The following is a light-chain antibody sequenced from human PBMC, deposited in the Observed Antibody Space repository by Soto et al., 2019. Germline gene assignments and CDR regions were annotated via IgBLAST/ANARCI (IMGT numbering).Light chain of an antibody. CDR2: AAS. CDR3: QQYNSFPPT. J-gene: IGKJ4*01. V-gene: IGKV1-16*02. Sequence: DIQMTQSPSSLSASVGDRVTISCRASQGISRYLAWFQQKPGQAPKSLSYAASTLQSGVPSHFSGSGSGTDFTLTISSLQPEDFATYYRQQYNSFPPTFGGGTKVE. CDR1: QGISRY.